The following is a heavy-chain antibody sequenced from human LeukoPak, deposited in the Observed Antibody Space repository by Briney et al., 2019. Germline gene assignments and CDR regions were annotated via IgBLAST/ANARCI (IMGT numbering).Heavy chain of an antibody. CDR3: ASLGDSSGYYYVERGYDY. J-gene: IGHJ4*02. CDR1: GGSFGGYY. D-gene: IGHD3-22*01. CDR2: INHSGST. V-gene: IGHV4-34*01. Sequence: PSETLSLTCAVYGGSFGGYYWSWIRQPPGKGLEWIGEINHSGSTNYNPSLKSRVTISVDTSKNQFPLKLSSVTAADTAVYYCASLGDSSGYYYVERGYDYWGQGTLVTVSS.